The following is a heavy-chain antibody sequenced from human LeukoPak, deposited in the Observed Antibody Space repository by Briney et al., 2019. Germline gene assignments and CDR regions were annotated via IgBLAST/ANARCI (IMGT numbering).Heavy chain of an antibody. J-gene: IGHJ4*02. CDR1: GYTFTGYY. V-gene: IGHV1-2*06. CDR2: INPNSGGT. CDR3: ARGTYYYDNSGYFDY. D-gene: IGHD3-22*01. Sequence: ASVKVSCKASGYTFTGYYMHWVRQAPGQGLEWMGRINPNSGGTNYARKFQGRVTMTRDTSISTAHMELSRLRSDDTAVYYCARGTYYYDNSGYFDYWGQGTLVTVSS.